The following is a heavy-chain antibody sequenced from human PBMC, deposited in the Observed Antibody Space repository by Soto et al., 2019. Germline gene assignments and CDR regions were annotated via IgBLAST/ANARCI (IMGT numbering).Heavy chain of an antibody. CDR1: GFTFISYS. Sequence: GSLRLSCSASGFTFISYSMNWFRHAPWKVLEWVSSISSSSSYIYYADSVKGRFTISRDNAKNSLYLQMNSLRAEDTAVYYCARDLGSPFSLEWNYGMDVWGQGTTVTVSS. J-gene: IGHJ6*02. CDR2: ISSSSSYI. D-gene: IGHD3-3*01. CDR3: ARDLGSPFSLEWNYGMDV. V-gene: IGHV3-21*01.